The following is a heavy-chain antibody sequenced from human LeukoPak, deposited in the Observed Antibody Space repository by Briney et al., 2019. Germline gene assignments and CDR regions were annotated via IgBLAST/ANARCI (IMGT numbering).Heavy chain of an antibody. CDR3: ARFRAAYCSSTSCQKVNDY. V-gene: IGHV3-48*01. CDR2: ISSSSSTI. D-gene: IGHD2-2*01. CDR1: GFAFSSYS. J-gene: IGHJ4*02. Sequence: GGSLRLSCAASGFAFSSYSMNWVRQAPGKGLEWVSYISSSSSTIYYADSVKGRFTISRDNAKNSLYLQMNSLRAEDTAVYYCARFRAAYCSSTSCQKVNDYWGQGTLVTVSS.